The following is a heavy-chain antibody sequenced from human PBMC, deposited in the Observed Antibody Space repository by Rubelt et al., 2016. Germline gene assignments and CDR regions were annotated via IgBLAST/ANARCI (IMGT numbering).Heavy chain of an antibody. CDR1: GYTFTGYY. D-gene: IGHD6-6*01. CDR2: INPNSGGT. V-gene: IGHV1-2*02. J-gene: IGHJ5*02. Sequence: GYTFTGYYMHWVRQAPGQGLEWMGWINPNSGGTNYAQKFQGRVTMTRDTSISTAYMALSSLRSEDTAVYYCAQSRGYSSSSWFDPWGQGTLVTVSS. CDR3: AQSRGYSSSSWFDP.